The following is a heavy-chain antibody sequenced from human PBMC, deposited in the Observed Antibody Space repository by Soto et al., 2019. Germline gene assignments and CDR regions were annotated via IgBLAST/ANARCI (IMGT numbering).Heavy chain of an antibody. J-gene: IGHJ5*02. CDR3: ARLPAAPGPYNWFDP. Sequence: SETLSLTCTVSGGSISSYYWSWIRQPPGKGLEWIGYIYYSGSTNYNPSLKSRVTISVDTSKNQFSLKLSSVTAADTAVYYCARLPAAPGPYNWFDPWGQGTLVTVSS. CDR2: IYYSGST. D-gene: IGHD2-2*01. V-gene: IGHV4-59*01. CDR1: GGSISSYY.